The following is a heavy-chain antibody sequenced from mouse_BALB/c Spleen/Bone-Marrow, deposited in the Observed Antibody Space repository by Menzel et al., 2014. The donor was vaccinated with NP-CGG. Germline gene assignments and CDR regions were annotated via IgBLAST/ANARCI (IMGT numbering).Heavy chain of an antibody. V-gene: IGHV1-5*01. CDR1: GYSFTSYW. CDR3: TFLVKEDFAY. Sequence: VQLKESGTVLARPGASVKMSCKAPGYSFTSYWMHWVKQRPGQGLEWIGAFYPGNSDTTYNQKFKGKAKLTAVTSASTAYMELSSLTNEDSAVYYCTFLVKEDFAYWGQGTLVTVSA. J-gene: IGHJ3*01. CDR2: FYPGNSDT. D-gene: IGHD2-10*02.